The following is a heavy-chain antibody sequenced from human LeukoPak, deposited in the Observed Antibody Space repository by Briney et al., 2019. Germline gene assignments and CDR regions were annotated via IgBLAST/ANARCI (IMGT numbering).Heavy chain of an antibody. CDR3: ASPGAPNYYYMDV. V-gene: IGHV3-33*01. CDR1: GFTFSSYG. CDR2: IWYDGSNK. J-gene: IGHJ6*03. Sequence: PGGSLTLSCAASGFTFSSYGMHWVRQAPGKGLEWVAVIWYDGSNKYYADSVKGRFTISRDNSKNTLYLQMNSLRAEDTAVYYCASPGAPNYYYMDVWGKGATVTVSS.